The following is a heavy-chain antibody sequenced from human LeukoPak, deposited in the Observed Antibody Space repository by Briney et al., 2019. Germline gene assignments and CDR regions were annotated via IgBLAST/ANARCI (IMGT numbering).Heavy chain of an antibody. CDR1: GFTFCSYS. V-gene: IGHV3-21*01. Sequence: GGSLRLSCAASGFTFCSYSMNWVRQAPGKGLEWVSSISSSSSYIYYADSVKGRFTISRDNAKNSLYLQMNSLRAEDTAVYYCARDGAHRYCTNGVCTKGYYYYGMDVWGQGTTVTVSS. CDR3: ARDGAHRYCTNGVCTKGYYYYGMDV. CDR2: ISSSSSYI. D-gene: IGHD2-8*01. J-gene: IGHJ6*02.